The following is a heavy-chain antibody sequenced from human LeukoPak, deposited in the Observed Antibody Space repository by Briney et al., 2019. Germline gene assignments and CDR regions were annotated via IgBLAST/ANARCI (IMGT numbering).Heavy chain of an antibody. V-gene: IGHV3-9*01. CDR3: XKDGSSRVGYSYGYYFDY. Sequence: GRSLRLSCAASGFTFDDYAMHWVRQAPGKGLEWVSGISWNSGSIGYADSVXGRFTISRDNAKNSLYLQMNSLRAEDTALYYXXKDGSSRVGYSYGYYFDYWGQGTLVTVSS. J-gene: IGHJ4*02. CDR2: ISWNSGSI. D-gene: IGHD5-18*01. CDR1: GFTFDDYA.